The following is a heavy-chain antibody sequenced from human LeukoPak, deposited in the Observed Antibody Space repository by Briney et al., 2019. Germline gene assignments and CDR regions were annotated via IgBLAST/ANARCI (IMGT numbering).Heavy chain of an antibody. D-gene: IGHD1-26*01. CDR1: GFTFSSYS. J-gene: IGHJ4*02. Sequence: PGGSLRLSCAASGFTFSSYSMNWVRQAPGKGLEWVSSISSSSSYIYYADSVKGRFTISRDNAKNSLYLQMNSLRAEDTAVYYCARDSATREGFDYWGQGTLVTVSS. V-gene: IGHV3-21*01. CDR3: ARDSATREGFDY. CDR2: ISSSSSYI.